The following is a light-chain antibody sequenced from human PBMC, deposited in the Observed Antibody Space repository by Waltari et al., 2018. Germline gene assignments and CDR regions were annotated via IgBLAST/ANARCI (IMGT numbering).Light chain of an antibody. CDR3: SSYTSSSIV. CDR2: DVS. V-gene: IGLV2-14*03. CDR1: RRDVGCYNY. Sequence: QSALTQPASVSGSPGPSITIPCTGTRRDVGCYNYVFWYQQHPGKAPKLSIYDVSIRPSGVSKRFSGSKSGNTASLTISGLQAEDEADYYCSSYTSSSIVFGGGTKLTVL. J-gene: IGLJ2*01.